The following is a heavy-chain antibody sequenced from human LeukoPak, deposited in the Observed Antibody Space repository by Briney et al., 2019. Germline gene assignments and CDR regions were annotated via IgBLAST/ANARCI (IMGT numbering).Heavy chain of an antibody. D-gene: IGHD5-12*01. V-gene: IGHV3-30*18. J-gene: IGHJ4*02. CDR1: GFTFSSYG. CDR2: ISYDGSNK. CDR3: AKDWSRDDGVATSASDY. Sequence: GGSLRLSCAASGFTFSSYGMHWVRQAPGKGLEWVAVISYDGSNKYYADSVKGRFTISRDNSKNTLYLQMNSLRAEDTAVYYCAKDWSRDDGVATSASDYWGQGTLVTVSS.